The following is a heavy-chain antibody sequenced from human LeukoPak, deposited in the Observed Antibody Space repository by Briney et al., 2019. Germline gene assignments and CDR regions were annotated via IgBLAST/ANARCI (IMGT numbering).Heavy chain of an antibody. V-gene: IGHV4-38-2*01. D-gene: IGHD5-18*01. CDR3: ARVAGVSYGLYYYYYGMDV. CDR2: IYHSGST. J-gene: IGHJ6*04. CDR1: GYSISSGYY. Sequence: PSETLSLTCAVSGYSISSGYYWGWIRQPPGKGLEWIGSIYHSGSTYYNPSLKSRVTISVDTSKNQFSLKLSSVTAADTAVYYCARVAGVSYGLYYYYYGMDVWGKGTTVTVSS.